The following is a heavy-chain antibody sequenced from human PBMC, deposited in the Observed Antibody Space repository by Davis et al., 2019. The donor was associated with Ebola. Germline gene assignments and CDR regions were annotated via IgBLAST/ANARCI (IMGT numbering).Heavy chain of an antibody. CDR1: GGSISSSSHY. V-gene: IGHV4-39*07. J-gene: IGHJ4*02. D-gene: IGHD3-10*01. CDR2: IYYSGSS. CDR3: ARDKGGYYGSGSQGSPFDS. Sequence: PSETLSLTCTVSGGSISSSSHYWGWIRQPPGKGLEWIGNIYYSGSSHYNPSLKSRVTISVDTSKNHFSLKLSSVTAADTAVYYCARDKGGYYGSGSQGSPFDSWGQGTLVAVSS.